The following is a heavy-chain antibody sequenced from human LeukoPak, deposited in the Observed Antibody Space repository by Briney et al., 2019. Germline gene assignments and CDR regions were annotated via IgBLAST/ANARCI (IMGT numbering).Heavy chain of an antibody. J-gene: IGHJ4*02. V-gene: IGHV3-23*01. CDR1: EFDFSSHA. CDR2: ISISGSKT. D-gene: IGHD6-13*01. Sequence: GGSLRLSCTASEFDFSSHAMTWVRQAPGKGLEWVSAISISGSKTYYADSVRGRFTISRDNSKNTVYLQLNSLRAGDTAIYYCTKDRRGPAAGTWYFDSWGQGTLVTVSS. CDR3: TKDRRGPAAGTWYFDS.